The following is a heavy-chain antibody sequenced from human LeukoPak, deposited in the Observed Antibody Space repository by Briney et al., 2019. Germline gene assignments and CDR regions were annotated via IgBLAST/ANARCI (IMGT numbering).Heavy chain of an antibody. CDR1: GGSIIYDY. CDR3: ARDLSPGLRFLEWSDAFDI. CDR2: IYYTGNM. V-gene: IGHV4-59*12. Sequence: SETLSLTCSISGGSIIYDYWTWIRQPPGKGVEWIGYIYYTGNMLYSPPLKSRVTISVDTSKNQFSLKLKSVTAADTAVYYCARDLSPGLRFLEWSDAFDIWGQGTMVTVSS. D-gene: IGHD3-3*01. J-gene: IGHJ3*02.